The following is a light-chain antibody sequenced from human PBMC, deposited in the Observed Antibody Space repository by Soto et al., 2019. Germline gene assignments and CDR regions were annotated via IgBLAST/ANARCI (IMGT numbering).Light chain of an antibody. CDR1: SRDVGAYDY. J-gene: IGLJ1*01. Sequence: QSALTQPASVSGSPGQSITISCTGTSRDVGAYDYVSWYLQYPDKAPQLLIYYVDHRPSGVSSRFSGSKSGNTASLTISGLQYDDEGDYYCCSYADGSIYFFGTGTKLTVL. CDR2: YVD. V-gene: IGLV2-14*03. CDR3: CSYADGSIYF.